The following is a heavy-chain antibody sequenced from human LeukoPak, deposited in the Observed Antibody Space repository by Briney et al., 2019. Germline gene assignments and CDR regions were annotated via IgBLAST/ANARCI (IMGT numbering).Heavy chain of an antibody. D-gene: IGHD2/OR15-2a*01. CDR2: IWYDGSNK. CDR1: GFTFSSFG. J-gene: IGHJ4*02. CDR3: AREGPRGNSQFDY. Sequence: PGRSLRLSCAASGFTFSSFGMHWVRQAPGKGLEWVALIWYDGSNKYYADSVKGRLTISRDNSKNTLYLQMNSLRAEVTALYYCAREGPRGNSQFDYWGQGTLVTVSS. V-gene: IGHV3-33*01.